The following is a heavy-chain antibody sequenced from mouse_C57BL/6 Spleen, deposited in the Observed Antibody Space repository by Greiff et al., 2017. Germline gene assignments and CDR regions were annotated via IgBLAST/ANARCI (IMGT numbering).Heavy chain of an antibody. CDR1: GFSLTSYA. Sequence: QVQLKQSGPGLVAPSQSLSITCTVSGFSLTSYAISWVRQPPGKGLEWLGVIWTGGGTNYNSALKSRLSISKDNSKSQVFLKMNSLQTDDTARYYCARNNYGSTQYYFDYWGQGTTLTVSS. D-gene: IGHD1-1*01. CDR3: ARNNYGSTQYYFDY. V-gene: IGHV2-9-1*01. J-gene: IGHJ2*01. CDR2: IWTGGGT.